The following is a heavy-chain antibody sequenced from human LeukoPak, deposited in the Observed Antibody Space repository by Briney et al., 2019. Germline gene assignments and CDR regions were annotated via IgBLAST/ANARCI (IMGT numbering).Heavy chain of an antibody. J-gene: IGHJ5*02. V-gene: IGHV3-23*01. CDR2: ISGSGGST. Sequence: GGSLRLSCAASGFTFSSYAMSWVRQAPGKGLEWVSAISGSGGSTHYADSVKGRFTISRDNSKNTLYLQMNSLRAEDTAVYYCAKNWVASSWFNWFDPWGQGALVTVSS. D-gene: IGHD6-13*01. CDR1: GFTFSSYA. CDR3: AKNWVASSWFNWFDP.